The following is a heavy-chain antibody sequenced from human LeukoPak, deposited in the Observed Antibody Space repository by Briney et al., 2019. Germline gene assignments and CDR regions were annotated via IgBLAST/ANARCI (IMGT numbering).Heavy chain of an antibody. CDR1: GYTFTSYY. D-gene: IGHD5-24*01. J-gene: IGHJ4*02. CDR3: AREIGPIQLHLWGSAFDY. CDR2: INPGGRST. V-gene: IGHV1-46*01. Sequence: ASVKVSCKASGYTFTSYYMDWVRQVPGQGLEWMGIINPGGRSTSYAQKFQGRVTMTRDTSTSTVYMELSSLRSEDTAVYYCAREIGPIQLHLWGSAFDYWGQGTLVTVSS.